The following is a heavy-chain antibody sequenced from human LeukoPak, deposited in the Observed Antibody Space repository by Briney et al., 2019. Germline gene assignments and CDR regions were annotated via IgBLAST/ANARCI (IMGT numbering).Heavy chain of an antibody. CDR1: GFTFSSYA. CDR3: ATTPYYYGSGSSRYYFDY. D-gene: IGHD3-10*01. J-gene: IGHJ4*02. CDR2: ISGSGGST. V-gene: IGHV3-23*01. Sequence: PGGSLRLSCAASGFTFSSYAKSWVRQAPGKGLEWVSAISGSGGSTYYADSVKGRFTISRDNSKNTLYLQMNSLRAEDTAVYYCATTPYYYGSGSSRYYFDYWGQGTLVTVSS.